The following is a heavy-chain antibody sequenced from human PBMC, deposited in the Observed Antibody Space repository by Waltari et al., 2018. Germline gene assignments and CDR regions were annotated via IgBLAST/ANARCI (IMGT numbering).Heavy chain of an antibody. CDR1: GFHVSNWV. D-gene: IGHD2-15*01. CDR3: AREGGTSGYSGYFDY. J-gene: IGHJ4*02. Sequence: QVQLVASGGGVVQPGRSLRLACAAPGFHVSNWVIHWVRQAPGKGLEWVAAMSYDGISKYYADSVKGRFTLAGDDSKNTVYLQINSLRAEDTAVYYCAREGGTSGYSGYFDYWGQGTLVTVSS. V-gene: IGHV3-30*01. CDR2: MSYDGISK.